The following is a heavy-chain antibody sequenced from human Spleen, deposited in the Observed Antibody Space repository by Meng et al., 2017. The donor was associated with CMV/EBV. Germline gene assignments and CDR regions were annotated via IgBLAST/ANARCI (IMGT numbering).Heavy chain of an antibody. Sequence: TFINYGLAWVRQAPGQGLEWMGWVSAYNGNTNYAQKFRGRVTMTTDTSTSTAYMDLRSLRSDDTAVYYCARDIGYYFGSGSSYCFDYWGQGTLVTVSS. CDR3: ARDIGYYFGSGSSYCFDY. CDR2: VSAYNGNT. CDR1: TFINYG. D-gene: IGHD3-10*01. V-gene: IGHV1-18*04. J-gene: IGHJ4*02.